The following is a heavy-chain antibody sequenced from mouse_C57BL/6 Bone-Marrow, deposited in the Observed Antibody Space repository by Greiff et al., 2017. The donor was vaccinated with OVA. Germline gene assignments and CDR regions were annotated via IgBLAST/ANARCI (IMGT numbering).Heavy chain of an antibody. J-gene: IGHJ3*01. CDR2: IYPRSGNT. CDR1: GYTFTSYG. Sequence: VQLQESGAELARPGASVKLSCKASGYTFTSYGISWVKQRTGQGLEWIGEIYPRSGNTYYNEKFKGKATLTAVKSSSTAYMELRSLTSEDSAVYFCARCRGNLFAYWGQGTLVTVSA. CDR3: ARCRGNLFAY. D-gene: IGHD2-1*01. V-gene: IGHV1-81*01.